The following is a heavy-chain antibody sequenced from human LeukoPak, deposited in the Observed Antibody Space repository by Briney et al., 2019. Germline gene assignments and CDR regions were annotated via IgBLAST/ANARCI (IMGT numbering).Heavy chain of an antibody. V-gene: IGHV3-74*01. CDR3: ARVGTTWFDP. D-gene: IGHD7-27*01. CDR1: GFTFSSYW. CDR2: INSDGSST. J-gene: IGHJ5*02. Sequence: PGGSLRLSCAASGFTFSSYWIYWVRQAPGKGLVWVSRINSDGSSTSYADSAKGRFTISRDNAKNTVSLQMNSLRAEDTAVYYCARVGTTWFDPWGQGTLVSVSS.